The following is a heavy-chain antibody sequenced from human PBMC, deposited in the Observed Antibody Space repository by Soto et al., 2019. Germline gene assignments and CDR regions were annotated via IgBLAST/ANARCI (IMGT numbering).Heavy chain of an antibody. D-gene: IGHD5-12*01. CDR1: GGSVSSGSYY. V-gene: IGHV4-61*01. Sequence: SETLSLTCTVSGGSVSSGSYYWSWIRQPPGKGLEWIGYIYYSGSTNYNPCLKSRVTISVDTSKNQFSLKLSSVTAADTAVYYCARSGDIVATISHYYYYGMDVWGQGTTVTVPS. CDR3: ARSGDIVATISHYYYYGMDV. CDR2: IYYSGST. J-gene: IGHJ6*02.